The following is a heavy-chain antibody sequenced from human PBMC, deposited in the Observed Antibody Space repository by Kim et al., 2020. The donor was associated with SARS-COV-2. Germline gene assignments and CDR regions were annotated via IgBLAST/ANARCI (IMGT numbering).Heavy chain of an antibody. CDR2: SP. CDR3: ARGRWELRFDY. J-gene: IGHJ4*02. Sequence: SPNSHPSPKSRVTISVATSKNRFSLKLSSVTATDTAVYYCARGRWELRFDYWGQGTPVTVSS. V-gene: IGHV4-34*01. D-gene: IGHD2-15*01.